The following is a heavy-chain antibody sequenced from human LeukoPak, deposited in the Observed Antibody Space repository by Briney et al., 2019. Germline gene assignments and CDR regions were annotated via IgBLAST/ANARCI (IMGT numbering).Heavy chain of an antibody. D-gene: IGHD6-19*01. CDR3: ARDRSSGWYLTPGFDP. J-gene: IGHJ5*02. Sequence: GGSLRLSCAASGFTFSNYWMSWVRQAPGKGLEWVASIKQGGSEKYYVDSVKGRFTISRDNAKNSLYLQINSLRAEDTAVYYCARDRSSGWYLTPGFDPWGQGTLITVSS. CDR2: IKQGGSEK. CDR1: GFTFSNYW. V-gene: IGHV3-7*04.